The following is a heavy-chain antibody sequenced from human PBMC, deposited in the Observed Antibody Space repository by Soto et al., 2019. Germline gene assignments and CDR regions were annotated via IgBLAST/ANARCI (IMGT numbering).Heavy chain of an antibody. Sequence: ASVKVSCKASGYTFTGYYMHWVRQAPGQGLEWMGWINPNSGGTNYAQKFQGRVTMTRDTSISTAYMELSRLRSDDTAVYYCARHRAALCFRELLRRGMDVWGQVTTVTVSS. V-gene: IGHV1-2*02. D-gene: IGHD3-10*01. CDR1: GYTFTGYY. J-gene: IGHJ6*02. CDR3: ARHRAALCFRELLRRGMDV. CDR2: INPNSGGT.